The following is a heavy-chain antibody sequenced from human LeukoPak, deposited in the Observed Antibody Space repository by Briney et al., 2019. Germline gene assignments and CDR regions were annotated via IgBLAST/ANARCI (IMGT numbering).Heavy chain of an antibody. V-gene: IGHV1-2*02. CDR2: INPNSGGT. CDR3: ARGDLDSPPLLYMDV. CDR1: GYTFTGYY. D-gene: IGHD3/OR15-3a*01. Sequence: GASVKVSCKASGYTFTGYYMHWVRQAPGQGLEWMGWINPNSGGTNYAQKFQGRVTMTRDTSISTAYMELSRLRSDDTAVYYCARGDLDSPPLLYMDVWGKGTTVTISS. J-gene: IGHJ6*03.